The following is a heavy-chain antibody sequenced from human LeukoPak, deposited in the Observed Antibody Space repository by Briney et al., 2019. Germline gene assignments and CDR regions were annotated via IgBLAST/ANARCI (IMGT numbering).Heavy chain of an antibody. D-gene: IGHD1/OR15-1a*01. J-gene: IGHJ4*02. CDR1: GFTFSTYA. CDR2: VSGSGRNT. Sequence: GGSQRLSCTGSGFTFSTYAMSWVRQAPGKGPQWVSTVSGSGRNTYYTDSVKGRFTVSRDNSKNTMFLQMTSLRAEDTAIYYCAKGHSEDRTGFDCWGQGTLVSVSS. V-gene: IGHV3-23*01. CDR3: AKGHSEDRTGFDC.